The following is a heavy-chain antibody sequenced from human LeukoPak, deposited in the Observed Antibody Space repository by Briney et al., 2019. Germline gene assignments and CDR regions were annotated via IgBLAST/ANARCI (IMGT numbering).Heavy chain of an antibody. CDR1: GGSMKNYY. CDR3: AREGYFDSSGYLTDY. CDR2: IYTSGST. Sequence: SETLSLTCTVSGGSMKNYYWSWIRQPAGKELEWIGRIYTSGSTNDNPSLKSRVDMSIDMSKNQFSLKLTSVTAADTAVYYCAREGYFDSSGYLTDYWGQGTLVTVSS. J-gene: IGHJ4*02. V-gene: IGHV4-4*07. D-gene: IGHD3-22*01.